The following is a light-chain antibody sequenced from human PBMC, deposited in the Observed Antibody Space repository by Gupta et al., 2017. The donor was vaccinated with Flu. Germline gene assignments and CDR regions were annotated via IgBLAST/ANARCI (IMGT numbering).Light chain of an antibody. V-gene: IGLV10-54*04. CDR3: SGWDSGLNAWM. Sequence: TATLTCTGNSKNVGNEEAAWLHQHQGHPAKHLLNRKDSRPSGIAERFSASRTGNKAALMINGVQPEEEADDYCSGWDSGLNAWMFGGGTKLTVL. J-gene: IGLJ3*02. CDR2: RKD. CDR1: SKNVGNEE.